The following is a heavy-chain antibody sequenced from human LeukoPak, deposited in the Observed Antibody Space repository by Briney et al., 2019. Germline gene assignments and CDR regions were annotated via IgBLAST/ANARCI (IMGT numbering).Heavy chain of an antibody. J-gene: IGHJ3*02. Sequence: PSETLSLTCTVSGGSTNGYYWNWIRQSPGKGLEWIGYIYYSGSTNYNPSLKSRVTISEDTSKNQFSLKLSSVTAADTAVYYCARAPWRYYGSGSYYNAFDIWGPGTMVTVSS. V-gene: IGHV4-59*01. CDR3: ARAPWRYYGSGSYYNAFDI. CDR2: IYYSGST. D-gene: IGHD3-10*01. CDR1: GGSTNGYY.